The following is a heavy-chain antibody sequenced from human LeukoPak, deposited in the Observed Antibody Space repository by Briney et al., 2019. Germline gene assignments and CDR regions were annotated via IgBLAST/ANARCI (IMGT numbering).Heavy chain of an antibody. CDR2: ISNSGSIT. Sequence: GGSVRLFCAPSRFIFQLSHVRGARQATGKGLEWVSGISNSGSITYYADSVKGRFTISRDNSKNMLYLQMNSLRAEDTAVYYCAKGSFWGQGTLVTVSS. V-gene: IGHV3-23*01. CDR3: AKGSF. CDR1: RFIFQLS. J-gene: IGHJ4*02.